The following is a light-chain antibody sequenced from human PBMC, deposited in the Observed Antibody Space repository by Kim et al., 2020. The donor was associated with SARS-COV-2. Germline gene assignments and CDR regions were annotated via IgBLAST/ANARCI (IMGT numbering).Light chain of an antibody. CDR3: MQALQTSVS. CDR2: LGS. Sequence: EPASISCRSSQSLLHSNGYNYLDWYLQKPGQSPQLLIYLGSNRASGVPDRFSGSGSGTDFTLKISRVEAEDVGVYYCMQALQTSVSFGQGTKLEI. CDR1: QSLLHSNGYNY. J-gene: IGKJ2*03. V-gene: IGKV2-28*01.